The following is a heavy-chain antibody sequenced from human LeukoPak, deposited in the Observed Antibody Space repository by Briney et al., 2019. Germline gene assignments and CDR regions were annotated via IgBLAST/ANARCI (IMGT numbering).Heavy chain of an antibody. V-gene: IGHV3-33*01. CDR3: ARVHSSGWGGGYFDY. Sequence: GGSLRLSCAASGFTFSSYGMHWVRQAPGKGLEWVAVIWYDGSNKYYADSVKGRFTISRDDSKNTLYLQMNSLRAEDTAVYYCARVHSSGWGGGYFDYWGQGTLVTVSS. D-gene: IGHD6-19*01. CDR1: GFTFSSYG. J-gene: IGHJ4*02. CDR2: IWYDGSNK.